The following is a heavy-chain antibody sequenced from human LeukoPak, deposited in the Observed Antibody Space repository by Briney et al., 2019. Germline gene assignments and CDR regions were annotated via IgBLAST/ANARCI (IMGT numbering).Heavy chain of an antibody. J-gene: IGHJ4*02. Sequence: ASVKVSCKASGYTFTSYGISWVRQAPGQGLEWMGWISAYSGNTNYAQKLQGRVTMTTDTSTSTAYMELRSLRSDDTAVYYCARIGGYNWNAALNYWGQGTLVTVSS. CDR2: ISAYSGNT. CDR1: GYTFTSYG. CDR3: ARIGGYNWNAALNY. V-gene: IGHV1-18*01. D-gene: IGHD1-20*01.